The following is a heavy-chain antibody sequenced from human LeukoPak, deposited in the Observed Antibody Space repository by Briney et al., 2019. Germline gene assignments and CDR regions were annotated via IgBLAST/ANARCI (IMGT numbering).Heavy chain of an antibody. D-gene: IGHD6-13*01. Sequence: PPETLSLTCTVSGGSISSYYWSWIRQPPGKGLEWIGYVDHIGSTKFNPSLNGRVSISRDTSKNFFSLRLRSVTAADTAVYFCARGRVSSSTWYSTYYYFFYMDFWGKGTTVTVSS. CDR3: ARGRVSSSTWYSTYYYFFYMDF. V-gene: IGHV4-59*01. CDR1: GGSISSYY. CDR2: VDHIGST. J-gene: IGHJ6*03.